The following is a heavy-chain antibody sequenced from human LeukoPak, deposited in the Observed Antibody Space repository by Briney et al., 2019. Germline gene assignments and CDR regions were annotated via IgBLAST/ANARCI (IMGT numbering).Heavy chain of an antibody. CDR1: GFTFSSYE. D-gene: IGHD4-17*01. J-gene: IGHJ4*02. Sequence: PGGSLRLSCAASGFTFSSYEMNWVRQAPGKGLEWVSYISSSDSTIYYADSVKDRFTISRDNAKNSLYLQMNSLRAEDTAVYYCARVAINDYGDYFDYWGQGTLVTVSS. CDR2: ISSSDSTI. CDR3: ARVAINDYGDYFDY. V-gene: IGHV3-48*03.